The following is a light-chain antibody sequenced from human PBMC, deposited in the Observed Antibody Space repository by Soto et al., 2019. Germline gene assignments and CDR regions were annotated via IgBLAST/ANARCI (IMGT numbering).Light chain of an antibody. CDR1: QSISSRH. Sequence: EIVLTQSPGTLSLSPGERATLSCRASQSISSRHLAWSQQKPGQAPRLLIYGASSRATGIPDRFSGSGSGTDFTLTISRLEPEDFAVYYCQQYGSSPYTFGQGTKLEIK. V-gene: IGKV3-20*01. J-gene: IGKJ2*01. CDR3: QQYGSSPYT. CDR2: GAS.